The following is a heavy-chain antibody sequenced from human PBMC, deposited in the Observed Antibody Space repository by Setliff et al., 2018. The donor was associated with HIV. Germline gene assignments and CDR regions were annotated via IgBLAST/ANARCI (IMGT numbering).Heavy chain of an antibody. CDR2: ISPYNGNT. CDR1: GYTITNFG. D-gene: IGHD3-22*01. Sequence: ASVKVSCKASGYTITNFGITWVRQAPGQGLEWMGWISPYNGNTNYAPELHGRVTMTTDTSTSTASLELRSLRSDDTAVYYCARDRIPSKWLLESDYWGQGTLVTVSS. V-gene: IGHV1-18*01. J-gene: IGHJ4*02. CDR3: ARDRIPSKWLLESDY.